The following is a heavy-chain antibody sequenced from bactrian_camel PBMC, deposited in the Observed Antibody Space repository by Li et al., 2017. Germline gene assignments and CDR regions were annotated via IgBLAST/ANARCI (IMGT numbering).Heavy chain of an antibody. Sequence: DVQLVESGGGSVQDGGSLRLSCTAPGFTSNGCSMDWFRQAAGKEREWVSSISFDGTPMYADSVEGRFTISKDKATDTVHLQMNSLKPEDTAAYYCVRDSVTFPFRRSGYDPFAEQPRADLVTGARGPRSPSP. D-gene: IGHD4*01. CDR2: ISFDGTP. CDR1: GFTSNGCS. CDR3: VRDSVTFPFRRSGYDPFAEQPRADLVT. V-gene: IGHV3S10*01. J-gene: IGHJ6*01.